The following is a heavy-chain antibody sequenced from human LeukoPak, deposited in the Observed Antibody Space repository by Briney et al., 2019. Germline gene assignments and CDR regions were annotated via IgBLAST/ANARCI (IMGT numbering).Heavy chain of an antibody. D-gene: IGHD1-26*01. V-gene: IGHV3-21*01. CDR1: GFTFSSYS. J-gene: IGHJ4*02. CDR2: IISSSSYI. CDR3: ASGSFQYFDY. Sequence: PGGALILSCAAAGFTFSSYSRNWGRQAPGKGLEWVSSIISSSSYIYYADSVKGRFTISRHNARNSLYLQMDSLRAEDTAVYYCASGSFQYFDYWGQGPLVTVSS.